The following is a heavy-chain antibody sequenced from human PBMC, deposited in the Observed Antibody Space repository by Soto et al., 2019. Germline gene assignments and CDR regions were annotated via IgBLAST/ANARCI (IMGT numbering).Heavy chain of an antibody. CDR3: ARALTMVRGVINYYYYYGMDV. Sequence: SVKVSCKASGGTFSSYAISWVRQAPGQGLEWMGGVIPIFGTANYAQKFQGRVTITADESTSTAYMELSSLRSEDTAVYYCARALTMVRGVINYYYYYGMDVWGQGTTVTVSS. D-gene: IGHD3-10*01. J-gene: IGHJ6*02. V-gene: IGHV1-69*13. CDR1: GGTFSSYA. CDR2: VIPIFGTA.